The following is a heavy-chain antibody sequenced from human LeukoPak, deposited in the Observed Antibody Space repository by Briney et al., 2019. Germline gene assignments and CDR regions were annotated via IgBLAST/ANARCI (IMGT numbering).Heavy chain of an antibody. V-gene: IGHV4-59*08. Sequence: SETLSLTCPVSGDSISDYYWSWIRQPPGKGLEWIGYISYSGNTNYNPSLKSRFTISFDTSNNQFSLKLTSVTAAYSAVYYCAGHILGGNFDSWGQGTLVTVSS. D-gene: IGHD4-23*01. CDR1: GDSISDYY. CDR3: AGHILGGNFDS. CDR2: ISYSGNT. J-gene: IGHJ4*02.